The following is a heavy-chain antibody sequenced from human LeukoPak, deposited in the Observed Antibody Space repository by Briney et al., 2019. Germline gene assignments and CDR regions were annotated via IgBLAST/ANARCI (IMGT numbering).Heavy chain of an antibody. CDR2: IDTSGST. J-gene: IGHJ4*02. D-gene: IGHD2-2*01. Sequence: SETLSLTCTVSGGSIRSYNWTWIRQSAGKGLEWIGRIDTSGSTNYNPPLRSRVTMSVDTSKNQFSLKLSSVTAADTAVYYCARDCITTNCYRYWGQGTLLTVSS. V-gene: IGHV4-4*07. CDR3: ARDCITTNCYRY. CDR1: GGSIRSYN.